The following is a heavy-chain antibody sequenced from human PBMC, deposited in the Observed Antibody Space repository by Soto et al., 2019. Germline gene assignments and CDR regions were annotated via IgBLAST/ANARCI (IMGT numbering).Heavy chain of an antibody. CDR1: GGTFSSYA. V-gene: IGHV1-69*13. CDR2: IIPIFGTA. J-gene: IGHJ6*02. Sequence: VASVKVSCKASGGTFSSYAISWVRQAPGQGLEWMGGIIPIFGTANYAQKFQGRVTITADESTSTAYMELSSLRSEDTAVYYCARQDEEATHYYYYYYGMDVWGQGTTVTVSS. CDR3: ARQDEEATHYYYYYYGMDV.